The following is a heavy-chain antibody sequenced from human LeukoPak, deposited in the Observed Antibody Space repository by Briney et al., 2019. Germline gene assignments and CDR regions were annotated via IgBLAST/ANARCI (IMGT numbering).Heavy chain of an antibody. J-gene: IGHJ4*02. D-gene: IGHD3-22*01. CDR2: IIPIFGTA. V-gene: IGHV1-69*01. CDR1: GGTFSSYA. Sequence: GSSVKVSCKASGGTFSSYAISWVRQAPGQGLEWMGGIIPIFGTANYAQKFQGRVTITADESTSTAYMELSSLRSEDTAVYYCAREGYYDSSGYYYVVGVDYWGQGTLVTVSS. CDR3: AREGYYDSSGYYYVVGVDY.